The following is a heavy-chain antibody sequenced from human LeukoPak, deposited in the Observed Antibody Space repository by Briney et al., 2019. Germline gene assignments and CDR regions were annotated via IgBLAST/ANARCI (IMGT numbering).Heavy chain of an antibody. J-gene: IGHJ4*02. CDR1: GFTFSSYA. Sequence: GGSLRLSCAASGFTFSSYAMSWVRQATGKGLEWVSAISGSGGSTYYADSVKGRFTISRDNSKNTLYLQMDSLRAEDTAVYYCAKRLGSGSYEYYFDNWGQGTLVTVSS. D-gene: IGHD1-26*01. CDR2: ISGSGGST. V-gene: IGHV3-23*01. CDR3: AKRLGSGSYEYYFDN.